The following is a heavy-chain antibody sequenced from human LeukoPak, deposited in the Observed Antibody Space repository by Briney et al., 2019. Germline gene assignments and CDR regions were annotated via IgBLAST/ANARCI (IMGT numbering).Heavy chain of an antibody. Sequence: GGSLRLSCAASGFTFRNYGMHWVRQATGKGLEWVSFIWSDGNNRFYADSVKGRFTISRDNSKNMLYLQMDGLRPEDTAVYYCAKDPGASVSGFHMDVWGKGTTVIVSS. D-gene: IGHD2-8*02. CDR3: AKDPGASVSGFHMDV. CDR2: IWSDGNNR. V-gene: IGHV3-30*02. CDR1: GFTFRNYG. J-gene: IGHJ6*03.